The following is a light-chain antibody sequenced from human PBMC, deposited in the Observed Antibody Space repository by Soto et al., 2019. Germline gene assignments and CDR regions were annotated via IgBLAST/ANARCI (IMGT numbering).Light chain of an antibody. CDR1: SSDVGIYHY. CDR2: EVT. Sequence: QSVLTQPASMSGSAGQSIAISCSGSSSDVGIYHYVSWYQQHPGKVPKLIIYEVTSRPSGVSIRFSGSKSGNTASLTISGLQPEDEADYYCSSYTTSSTRVFGTGTKVTVL. J-gene: IGLJ1*01. CDR3: SSYTTSSTRV. V-gene: IGLV2-14*01.